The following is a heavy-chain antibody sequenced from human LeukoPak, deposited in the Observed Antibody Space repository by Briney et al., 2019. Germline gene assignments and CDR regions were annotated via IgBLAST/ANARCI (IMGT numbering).Heavy chain of an antibody. CDR2: IDQDGTEK. V-gene: IGHV3-7*01. J-gene: IGHJ4*02. Sequence: GGSLRLSCAASGLTFTDYWMTWVRQAPGKGLEWVANIDQDGTEKYYVDSVKGRFTISRDNAKNSLYLQMNSLRAEDTAVYYCARELIVVVTGGDFDYWGQGTLVTVSS. D-gene: IGHD2-21*02. CDR3: ARELIVVVTGGDFDY. CDR1: GLTFTDYW.